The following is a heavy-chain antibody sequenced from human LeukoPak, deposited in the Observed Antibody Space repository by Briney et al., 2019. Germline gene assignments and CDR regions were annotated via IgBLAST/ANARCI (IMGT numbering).Heavy chain of an antibody. J-gene: IGHJ6*03. D-gene: IGHD2-2*01. CDR2: IKQDGSEK. CDR3: ARDERYQLLEYYYYYYMDV. CDR1: GFTFSGSA. V-gene: IGHV3-7*01. Sequence: GGSLRLSCAASGFTFSGSAMHWVRQAPGKGLEWVANIKQDGSEKYYVDSVKGRFTISRDNAKNSLYLQMNSLRAEDTAVYYCARDERYQLLEYYYYYYMDVWGKGTRSPSP.